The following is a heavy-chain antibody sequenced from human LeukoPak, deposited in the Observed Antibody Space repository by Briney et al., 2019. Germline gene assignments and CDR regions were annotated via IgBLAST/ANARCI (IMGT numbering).Heavy chain of an antibody. Sequence: SETLSLTCTVSGGSISSYYWSWLRQPPGKGLEWIGYIYYSGSTNYNPSLKSRVTISVDTSKNQFSLTLSSVTAAVTAVSYCARDSGHLDYWGQGTLVTVSS. CDR1: GGSISSYY. CDR3: ARDSGHLDY. D-gene: IGHD3-10*01. J-gene: IGHJ4*02. CDR2: IYYSGST. V-gene: IGHV4-59*01.